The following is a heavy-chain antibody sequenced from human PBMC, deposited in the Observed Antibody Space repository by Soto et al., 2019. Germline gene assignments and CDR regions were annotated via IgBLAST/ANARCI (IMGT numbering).Heavy chain of an antibody. CDR1: GYSFTSYW. CDR2: IDPSDSYT. D-gene: IGHD4-17*01. V-gene: IGHV5-10-1*01. Sequence: GESLKISCKGSGYSFTSYWISWVRQMPGKGLEWMGRIDPSDSYTNYSPSFQGHVTISADKSISTAYLQRSSLKASDTAMYYCARPQGSVTTYYYYGMDVWGQGTTVTVS. CDR3: ARPQGSVTTYYYYGMDV. J-gene: IGHJ6*02.